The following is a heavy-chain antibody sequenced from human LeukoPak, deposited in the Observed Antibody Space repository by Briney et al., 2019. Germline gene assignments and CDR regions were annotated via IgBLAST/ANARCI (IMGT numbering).Heavy chain of an antibody. CDR1: GYTFTDYW. CDR2: VYPRNSET. CDR3: ARHRYSGSDTQGFDY. V-gene: IGHV5-51*01. D-gene: IGHD5-12*01. Sequence: ESLKLSCKGSGYTFTDYWIAWVRQMPGKGLEWMGIVYPRNSETRYSPSLQGQVAISADKSISTAYLQWSSLKAADTAMYFCARHRYSGSDTQGFDYWGQGTQVTVSS. J-gene: IGHJ4*02.